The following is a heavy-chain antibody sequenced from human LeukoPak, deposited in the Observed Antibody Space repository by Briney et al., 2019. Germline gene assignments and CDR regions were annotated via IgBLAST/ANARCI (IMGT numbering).Heavy chain of an antibody. D-gene: IGHD1-26*01. CDR3: ATGEKWELLAGY. CDR2: FDPEDGET. Sequence: ASVKVSCKVSGYTLTELSMHWVRQAPGKGLEWMGGFDPEDGETIYAQKFQGRVTMTEDTSTDTAYMELSSLRSEDTAVYYCATGEKWELLAGYWGQGTLVTVSS. V-gene: IGHV1-24*01. J-gene: IGHJ4*02. CDR1: GYTLTELS.